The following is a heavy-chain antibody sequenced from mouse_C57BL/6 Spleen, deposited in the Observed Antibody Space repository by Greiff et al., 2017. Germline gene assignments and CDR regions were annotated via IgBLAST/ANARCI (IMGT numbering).Heavy chain of an antibody. J-gene: IGHJ4*01. CDR1: GFTFTDYY. D-gene: IGHD3-2*02. CDR3: ATAQADAMDY. V-gene: IGHV1-36*01. Sequence: VQLKESGPVLVKPGPSVKISCKASGFTFTDYYMHWVKQSHGKSLEWIGLVYPYNGGTSYNQKFKGKATLTVDTSSSTAYMELNSLASEDSAVXYCATAQADAMDYWGQGTSVTVAS. CDR2: VYPYNGGT.